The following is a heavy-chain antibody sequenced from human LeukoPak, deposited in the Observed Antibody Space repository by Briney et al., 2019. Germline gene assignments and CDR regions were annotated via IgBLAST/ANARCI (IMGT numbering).Heavy chain of an antibody. Sequence: ASVKVSCKASGYTFTSYYMHWVRQAPGQGLEWMGIINPSGGSTSYAQKFQGRVTMIRDTSTSTVYMELSSLRSEDTAVYYCARELRAIARDGYNYYYYMDVWGKGTTVTVSS. CDR2: INPSGGST. V-gene: IGHV1-46*01. CDR1: GYTFTSYY. CDR3: ARELRAIARDGYNYYYYMDV. D-gene: IGHD5-24*01. J-gene: IGHJ6*03.